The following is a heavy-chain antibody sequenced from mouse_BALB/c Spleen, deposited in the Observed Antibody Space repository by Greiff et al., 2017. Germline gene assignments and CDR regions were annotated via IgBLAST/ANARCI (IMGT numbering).Heavy chain of an antibody. D-gene: IGHD1-1*01. V-gene: IGHV5-12-2*01. CDR1: GFTFSSYT. Sequence: DVHLVESGGGLVQPGGSLKLSCAASGFTFSSYTMSWVRQTPEKRLEWVAYISNGGGSTYYPDTVKGRFTISRDNAKNTLYLQMSSLKSEDTAMYYCARTTVAHWYFDVWGAGTTVTVSS. J-gene: IGHJ1*01. CDR3: ARTTVAHWYFDV. CDR2: ISNGGGST.